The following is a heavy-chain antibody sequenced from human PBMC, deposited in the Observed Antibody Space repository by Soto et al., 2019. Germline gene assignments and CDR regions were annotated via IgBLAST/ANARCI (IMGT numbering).Heavy chain of an antibody. V-gene: IGHV3-23*01. CDR3: AKGVRHSGYDHDTDY. Sequence: EVQLLESGGGLVQPGGSPRLSCAASGFTFSSYAMSWVRQAPGRGLEWVSTISGSGGSTYYADSVQGRFSVSRDNSKNTLYLQMSSLRAEDTAVYYCAKGVRHSGYDHDTDYWGQGTLVTVSS. J-gene: IGHJ4*02. CDR2: ISGSGGST. CDR1: GFTFSSYA. D-gene: IGHD5-12*01.